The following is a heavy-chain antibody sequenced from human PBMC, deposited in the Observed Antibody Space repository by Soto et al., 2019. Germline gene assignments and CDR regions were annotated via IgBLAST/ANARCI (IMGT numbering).Heavy chain of an antibody. CDR3: ARGTKYYYQGMDV. CDR2: IYDSGST. CDR1: GYSINNYC. V-gene: IGHV4-59*01. J-gene: IGHJ6*02. Sequence: PXETRSLTCTVSGYSINNYCWTWIRQPPGKGLEWIGYIYDSGSTSYNPSLKSRLTISVDTSKNQFSLKLRSVTAADTAVYYCARGTKYYYQGMDVWGQGATVTVSS.